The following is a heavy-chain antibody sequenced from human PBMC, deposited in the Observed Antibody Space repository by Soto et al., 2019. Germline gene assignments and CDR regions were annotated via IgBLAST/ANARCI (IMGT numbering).Heavy chain of an antibody. CDR3: ARGELGYDFWSGYHPWWFDP. CDR2: ISAYNGNT. Sequence: ASVKVSCKASGYTFTSYGISWVRQAPGQGLEWMGWISAYNGNTNYAQKLQGRVTMTTDTSTSTAYMELRSLRSDDTAVYYCARGELGYDFWSGYHPWWFDPWGQGTLVTVSS. D-gene: IGHD3-3*01. V-gene: IGHV1-18*01. CDR1: GYTFTSYG. J-gene: IGHJ5*02.